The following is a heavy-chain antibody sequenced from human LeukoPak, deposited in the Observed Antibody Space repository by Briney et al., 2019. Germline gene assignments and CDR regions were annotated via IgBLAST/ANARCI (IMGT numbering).Heavy chain of an antibody. J-gene: IGHJ4*02. CDR1: GYSFTSYW. D-gene: IGHD3-10*01. V-gene: IGHV5-51*01. CDR2: IYPDDPDT. CDR3: ARHDGGSGKGNIDY. Sequence: GGSLKISCKGSGYSFTSYWIGGARQMPGKGLEWMGIIYPDDPDTRYSPSFQGQVTISADKSISTAYLQWSSLKASDTAMYYCARHDGGSGKGNIDYWGQRTLVTVSS.